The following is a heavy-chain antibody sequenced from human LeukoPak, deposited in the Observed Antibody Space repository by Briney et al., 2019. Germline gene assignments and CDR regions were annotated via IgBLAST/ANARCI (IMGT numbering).Heavy chain of an antibody. Sequence: PGSLSLTCAVYLGSLSGYYWSWIRQPPGRELEWIGDINHSESTNYNPYLKSRVTISVDTSKNQFTLKLSSVTAADTAVYYCAKVGSGLRYYYYGIDVWGQGTTVTVSS. CDR1: LGSLSGYY. CDR2: INHSEST. D-gene: IGHD3-22*01. CDR3: AKVGSGLRYYYYGIDV. J-gene: IGHJ6*02. V-gene: IGHV4-34*01.